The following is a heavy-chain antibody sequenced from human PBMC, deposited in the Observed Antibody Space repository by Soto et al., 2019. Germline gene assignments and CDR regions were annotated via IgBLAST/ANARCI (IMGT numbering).Heavy chain of an antibody. Sequence: QVQLQESGPGLVKPSETLSVTCTVSGDAITSYNWNWIRQSPGKGLAWIGYLYQTGTTNSNPSFMSRVTISVDTSQRQFSLTLSAVTAAGTALFYCARALPPCCPGCVFDIWGPGTAVTFSS. CDR1: GDAITSYN. V-gene: IGHV4-59*12. CDR3: ARALPPCCPGCVFDI. J-gene: IGHJ3*02. D-gene: IGHD2-15*01. CDR2: LYQTGTT.